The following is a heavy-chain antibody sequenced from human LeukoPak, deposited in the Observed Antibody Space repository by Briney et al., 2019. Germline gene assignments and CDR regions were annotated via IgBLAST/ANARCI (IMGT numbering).Heavy chain of an antibody. V-gene: IGHV3-74*01. Sequence: PGGSLRLSCAASGFTFSTYGMSWVRQAPGKGLEWVSRINTDGSTTNYADSVKGRFTISRDNAKNTLYLQMNSLRAEDTAVYYCARGGESVGIFDFWGQGTLVTVSS. CDR3: ARGGESVGIFDF. D-gene: IGHD2-21*01. CDR2: INTDGSTT. CDR1: GFTFSTYG. J-gene: IGHJ4*02.